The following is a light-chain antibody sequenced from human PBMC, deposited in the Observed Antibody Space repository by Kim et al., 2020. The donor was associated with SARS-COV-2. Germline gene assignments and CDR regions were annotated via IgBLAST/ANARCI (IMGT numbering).Light chain of an antibody. CDR1: QDISRY. J-gene: IGKJ1*01. V-gene: IGKV1-39*01. CDR2: TES. CDR3: QQTYSSSRT. Sequence: DIQMTQSPSSLSASVGDRVTITCRASQDISRYLNWYQQKPGKAPKLLIYTESSLQSGVPSSFTGSGSETDFTLTISSLQPEDFATYYCQQTYSSSRTFGQGTKLDIK.